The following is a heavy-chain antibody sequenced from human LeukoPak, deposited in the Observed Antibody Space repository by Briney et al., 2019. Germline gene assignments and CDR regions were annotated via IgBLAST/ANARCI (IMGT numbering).Heavy chain of an antibody. V-gene: IGHV1-2*02. Sequence: ASVKVSCKASGYTFTYYYIHWVRQAPGQGLGWMGWINPKRGATKYAQKFQGRVTVTRDTAISTAYMELSSLTSDDTAVYSCARDAATSGTSWFDPWGQGTLVTVSS. CDR1: GYTFTYYY. D-gene: IGHD6-13*01. CDR3: ARDAATSGTSWFDP. J-gene: IGHJ5*02. CDR2: INPKRGAT.